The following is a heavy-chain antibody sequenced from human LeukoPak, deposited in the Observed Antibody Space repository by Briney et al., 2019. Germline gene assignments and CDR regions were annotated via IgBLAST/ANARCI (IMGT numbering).Heavy chain of an antibody. J-gene: IGHJ5*02. CDR3: AREVARPDPLFDP. D-gene: IGHD6-6*01. CDR2: ISSSSSYI. CDR1: GFTFSSYS. Sequence: GGSLRLSCAASGFTFSSYSMNWVRQAPGKGLEWVSSISSSSSYIYYADSVKGRFTISRDNAKNSLYLQMNSLRAEDTAVYYCAREVARPDPLFDPWGQGTLVTVSS. V-gene: IGHV3-21*01.